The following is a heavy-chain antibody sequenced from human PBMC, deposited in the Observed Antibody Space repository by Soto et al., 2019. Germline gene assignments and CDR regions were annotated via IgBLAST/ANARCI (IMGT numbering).Heavy chain of an antibody. CDR2: IYWDDVK. J-gene: IGHJ4*02. CDR1: GFSLSTGGVG. V-gene: IGHV2-5*02. CDR3: ARKGSGDYALAY. D-gene: IGHD4-17*01. Sequence: QITLKESGPPLVKPTQPLTLTCTLSGFSLSTGGVGVGWIRQSPGKALEWLAVIYWDDVKHYSPSLERRLTITKDTSDSEVVLTMTTMAPVDTATYYCARKGSGDYALAYWGQGILVTVSS.